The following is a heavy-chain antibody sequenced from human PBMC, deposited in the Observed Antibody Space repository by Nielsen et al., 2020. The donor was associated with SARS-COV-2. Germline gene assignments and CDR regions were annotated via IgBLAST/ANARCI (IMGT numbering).Heavy chain of an antibody. V-gene: IGHV4-59*01. D-gene: IGHD2-21*02. CDR2: IYYSGST. CDR1: GGSISSYY. J-gene: IGHJ3*02. Sequence: GSLRLSCTVSGGSISSYYWSWIRQPPGKGLEWIGYIYYSGSTNYNPSLKSRVTISVDTSKNQFSLKLSSVTAADTAVYYCARAYCGGDCYLGAFDIWGQGTMVTVSS. CDR3: ARAYCGGDCYLGAFDI.